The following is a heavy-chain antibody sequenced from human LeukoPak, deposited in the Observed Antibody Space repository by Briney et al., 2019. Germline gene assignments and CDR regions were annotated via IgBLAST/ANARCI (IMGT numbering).Heavy chain of an antibody. CDR3: ARDHEAGYYDSSGYPPHFDY. D-gene: IGHD3-22*01. CDR2: INPNSGGT. V-gene: IGHV1-2*02. Sequence: ASVKVSCKASGYTFTGCYMHWVRQAPGQGLEWMGWINPNSGGTNYAQKFQGRVTMTRDTSISTAYMELSRLRSDDTAVYYCARDHEAGYYDSSGYPPHFDYWGQGTLVTVSS. J-gene: IGHJ4*02. CDR1: GYTFTGCY.